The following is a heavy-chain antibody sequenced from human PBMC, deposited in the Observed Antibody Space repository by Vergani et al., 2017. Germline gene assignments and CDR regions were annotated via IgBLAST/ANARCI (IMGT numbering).Heavy chain of an antibody. CDR1: GGPFSSYA. CDR2: IIPIFGTA. D-gene: IGHD3-10*01. V-gene: IGHV1-69*01. CDR3: ARDPTMVRGVSRYYFDY. J-gene: IGHJ4*02. Sequence: QVQLVQSGAEVKKPGSSVKVSCKASGGPFSSYAISWVRQAPGQGLEWMGGIIPIFGTANYAQKFQGRVTITADESTSTAYMELSSLRSEDTAVYYCARDPTMVRGVSRYYFDYWGQGTLVTVSS.